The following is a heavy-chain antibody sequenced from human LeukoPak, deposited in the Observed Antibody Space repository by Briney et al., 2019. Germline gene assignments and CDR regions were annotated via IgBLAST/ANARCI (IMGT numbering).Heavy chain of an antibody. V-gene: IGHV4-59*12. CDR2: IHNSATT. Sequence: SETLSLTCTVSGGSLSSYFWSWIRQPPGKGLEWIGYIHNSATTNCNPSLKSRVTISLDTAKNQLSLKLTSVTAADTAVYFCARSRGGFGDYGSWFDPWGQGTLVTVSS. CDR1: GGSLSSYF. J-gene: IGHJ5*02. D-gene: IGHD4-17*01. CDR3: ARSRGGFGDYGSWFDP.